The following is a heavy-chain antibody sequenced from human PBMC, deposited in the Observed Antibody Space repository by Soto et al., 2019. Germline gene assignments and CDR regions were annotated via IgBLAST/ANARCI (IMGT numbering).Heavy chain of an antibody. V-gene: IGHV3-21*01. D-gene: IGHD3-10*01. CDR1: GFTFSSYS. Sequence: PGGSLRLSCAASGFTFSSYSMNWVRQAPGKGLEWVSSISSSSSYIYYADSVKGRFTISRDNAKNSLYLQMNSLRAEDTAVYYCAREVWFSPYYFDYWGQGTLVTVPQ. CDR3: AREVWFSPYYFDY. CDR2: ISSSSSYI. J-gene: IGHJ4*02.